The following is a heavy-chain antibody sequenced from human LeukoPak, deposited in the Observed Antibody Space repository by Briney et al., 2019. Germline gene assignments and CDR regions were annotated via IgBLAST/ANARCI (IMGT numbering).Heavy chain of an antibody. J-gene: IGHJ4*02. Sequence: GASVKVSCKASGYTFTSYDINWVRQATGQGLEWMGWMNPNSGNTGYAQKFQGRVTITADESTSTAYMELSSLRSEDTAVYYCARVQLDRHLPDYWGQGTLVTVSS. D-gene: IGHD1-1*01. CDR1: GYTFTSYD. CDR2: MNPNSGNT. CDR3: ARVQLDRHLPDY. V-gene: IGHV1-8*01.